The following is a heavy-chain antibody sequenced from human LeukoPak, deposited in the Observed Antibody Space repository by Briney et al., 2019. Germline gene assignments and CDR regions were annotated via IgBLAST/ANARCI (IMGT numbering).Heavy chain of an antibody. V-gene: IGHV3-21*06. CDR2: ITTSGTYI. CDR3: ARPIYYDNNGGEGMDV. D-gene: IGHD3-22*01. Sequence: GGSLILSCAASGFTFTRFNMNWVRQAPGKGLELVSSITTSGTYIYYADSVKGRFTISRDNAKNSPYLQMNSLRAEDTAVYYCARPIYYDNNGGEGMDVWGQGNTGSVSS. J-gene: IGHJ6*02. CDR1: GFTFTRFN.